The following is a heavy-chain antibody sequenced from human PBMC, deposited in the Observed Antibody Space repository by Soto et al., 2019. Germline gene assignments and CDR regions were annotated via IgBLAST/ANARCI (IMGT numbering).Heavy chain of an antibody. J-gene: IGHJ4*02. D-gene: IGHD6-13*01. CDR3: VNTRQAAVGTDFFDL. V-gene: IGHV3-23*01. Sequence: GGSLRLSCAGSGFTFSNFAMGWVRQAPGRGLEWVSSVSGGGSASFSADSVRGRFGVSRDNSKNTLFLQMNTLRVEDTAVYYCVNTRQAAVGTDFFDLWGQGTQVTVSS. CDR1: GFTFSNFA. CDR2: VSGGGSAS.